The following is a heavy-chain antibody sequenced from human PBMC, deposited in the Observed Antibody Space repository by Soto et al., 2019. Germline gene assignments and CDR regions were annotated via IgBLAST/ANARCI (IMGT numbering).Heavy chain of an antibody. CDR2: IYYSGST. CDR1: GGSISSGDYY. J-gene: IGHJ4*02. V-gene: IGHV4-30-4*01. Sequence: PSETLSLTCTVSGGSISSGDYYWSWIRQPPGKGLEWIGYIYYSGSTYYNPSLKSRVTISVDKSKNQVSLKLSSVTAADTAVYFCARLGGYYQALDHWSQGTLVTVSS. CDR3: ARLGGYYQALDH. D-gene: IGHD3-3*01.